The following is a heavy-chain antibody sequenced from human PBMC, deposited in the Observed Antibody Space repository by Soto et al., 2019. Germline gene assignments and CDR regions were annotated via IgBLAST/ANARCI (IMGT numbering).Heavy chain of an antibody. D-gene: IGHD3-10*01. CDR2: MNEDGGTT. V-gene: IGHV3-74*02. Sequence: EVQLVESGGGLVRPGGSLRLSCAASGFTFSSYWMHWVRQAPGKGLVWVSRMNEDGGTTDYADSVKGRFTISRDNAKNTLYLQMNSLRVEDTAVYYVASDLSGRADVWGQGTTVTVSS. CDR3: ASDLSGRADV. CDR1: GFTFSSYW. J-gene: IGHJ6*02.